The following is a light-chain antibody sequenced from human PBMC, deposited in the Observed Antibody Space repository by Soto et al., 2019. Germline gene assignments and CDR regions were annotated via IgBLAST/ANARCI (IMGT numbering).Light chain of an antibody. CDR3: QQYNSYPLT. CDR2: KAS. CDR1: QSISSC. J-gene: IGKJ4*01. V-gene: IGKV1-5*03. Sequence: DIQMTQSPSTLSASVGDRVTITCRASQSISSCLAWYQQKPWKAPNSLIYKASSLERGVPSTFSGCGSWTEFTLTISSLQPDDFATYYYQQYNSYPLTFGGGTKVEIK.